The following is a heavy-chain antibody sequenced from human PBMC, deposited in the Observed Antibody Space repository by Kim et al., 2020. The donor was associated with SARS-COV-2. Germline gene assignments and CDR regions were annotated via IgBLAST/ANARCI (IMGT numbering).Heavy chain of an antibody. CDR1: GFTFGDYA. V-gene: IGHV3-9*01. CDR3: AKDKGIQLWLSYGMDV. D-gene: IGHD5-18*01. CDR2: ISWNSGSI. Sequence: GGSLRLSCAASGFTFGDYAMHWVRQAPGKGLEWVSGISWNSGSIGYADSVKGRFTISRDNAKNSLYLQMNSLRAEDTALYYCAKDKGIQLWLSYGMDVWGQGTTVTVSS. J-gene: IGHJ6*02.